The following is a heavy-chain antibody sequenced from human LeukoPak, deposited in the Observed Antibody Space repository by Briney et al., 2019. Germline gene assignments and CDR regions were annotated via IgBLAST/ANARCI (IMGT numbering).Heavy chain of an antibody. D-gene: IGHD6-19*01. CDR1: GFTFSNYG. V-gene: IGHV3-23*01. J-gene: IGHJ4*02. CDR2: INENAANT. Sequence: HTGGSLRLSCAASGFTFSNYGMSWVRQAPGKGLEWVSTINENAANTHYADSVKGRFTISRDNSKNTLLLQMNSLRADDTALYYCTKGDGGWYPIDCWGQGTLVIVSS. CDR3: TKGDGGWYPIDC.